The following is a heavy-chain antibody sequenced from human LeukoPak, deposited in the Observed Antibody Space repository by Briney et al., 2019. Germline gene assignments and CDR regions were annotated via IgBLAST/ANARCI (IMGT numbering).Heavy chain of an antibody. Sequence: GASVKVSCKASGGTFSSYAISWVRQAPGQGLEWMGGIIPIFGTAKYAQKFQGRVTITADESTSTAYMELSSLRSEDTAVYYCARIPYYYDSSGYYFDWGQGTLVTVSS. CDR1: GGTFSSYA. CDR2: IIPIFGTA. CDR3: ARIPYYYDSSGYYFD. D-gene: IGHD3-22*01. J-gene: IGHJ4*02. V-gene: IGHV1-69*13.